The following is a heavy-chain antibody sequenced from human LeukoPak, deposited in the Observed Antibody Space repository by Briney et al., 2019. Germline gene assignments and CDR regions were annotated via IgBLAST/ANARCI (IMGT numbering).Heavy chain of an antibody. CDR1: GGSISSRPYY. V-gene: IGHV4-39*07. Sequence: SETLSLTCTVSGGSISSRPYYWGWVRQPPGKGLEWIGTISYSGTTYYSPSLKSRVTISLDTSKNQFSLKLSSVTAADTAIYYCARDRYYYDSSARYFDYWGQGTLVTVSS. J-gene: IGHJ4*02. CDR2: ISYSGTT. CDR3: ARDRYYYDSSARYFDY. D-gene: IGHD3-22*01.